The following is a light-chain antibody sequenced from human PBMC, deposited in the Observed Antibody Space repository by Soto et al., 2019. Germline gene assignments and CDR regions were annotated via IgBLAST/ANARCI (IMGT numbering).Light chain of an antibody. V-gene: IGKV3-15*01. CDR1: QTVTNS. J-gene: IGKJ4*01. CDR2: GAS. Sequence: EIVMTQSPVTVSVSLGETATLSCRASQTVTNSYVAWYQQKPGQAPRLLISGASTRAARIPVRFRGSGSGTEFTLTISSLQSEDFAVYYCQQYSDWPLTFGGGTILEIK. CDR3: QQYSDWPLT.